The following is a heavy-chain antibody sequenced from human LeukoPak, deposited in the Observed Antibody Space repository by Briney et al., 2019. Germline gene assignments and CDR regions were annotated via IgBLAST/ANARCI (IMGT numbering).Heavy chain of an antibody. CDR3: ARGHDSSGYYYLSY. J-gene: IGHJ4*02. D-gene: IGHD3-22*01. CDR2: IYHSGSG. CDR1: GYSISNDYY. V-gene: IGHV4-28*03. Sequence: SETLSLTCAVSGYSISNDYYWGWIRQPPGRGLEWIGHIYHSGSGYYNPSLKSRVAMSVDTSKNQFSLKLSSVTAVDTAVYYCARGHDSSGYYYLSYWGQGTLVTVSS.